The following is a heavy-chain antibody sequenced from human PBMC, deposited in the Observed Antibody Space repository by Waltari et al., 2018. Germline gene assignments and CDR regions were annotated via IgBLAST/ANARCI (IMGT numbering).Heavy chain of an antibody. J-gene: IGHJ4*02. Sequence: HVQMQESGPGLVKPSEPLSLTCTVSGDFPSDDHWTWTRQAPGKGLEWIAYLRNTGSTKCTPSLESRVTLSTVTSKKQFSLRLTSVTAADTAIYYCARLPTKYYDSIGWGFFDQWGQGILVTVSS. CDR3: ARLPTKYYDSIGWGFFDQ. CDR2: LRNTGST. V-gene: IGHV4-59*08. D-gene: IGHD3-22*01. CDR1: GDFPSDDH.